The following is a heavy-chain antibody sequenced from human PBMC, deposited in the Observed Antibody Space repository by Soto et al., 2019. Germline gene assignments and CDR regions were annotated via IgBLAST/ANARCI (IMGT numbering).Heavy chain of an antibody. CDR1: GFSLATSGVG. J-gene: IGHJ4*02. V-gene: IGHV2-5*02. D-gene: IGHD1-1*01. CDR2: IYWDDDK. Sequence: QITLKESDPTLMKPTQTLTLTCTFSGFSLATSGVGVGWIRQSPGEALEWLAVIYWDDDKRYNPSLRARLAITKDTSRTHVVLTMTNMDPADTGTYYCAHRLGTYNFRNGGYSYFWGQGTLVTVSS. CDR3: AHRLGTYNFRNGGYSYF.